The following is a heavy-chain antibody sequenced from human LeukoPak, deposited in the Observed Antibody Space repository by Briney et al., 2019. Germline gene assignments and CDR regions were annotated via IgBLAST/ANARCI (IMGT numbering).Heavy chain of an antibody. V-gene: IGHV1-18*01. D-gene: IGHD3-3*01. Sequence: GASVKVSCKASGYTFTSYGISWVRQAPGQGLEWMGWISAYNGNTNYAQKLQGRVTMTTDTSTSTAYTELRSLRSDDTAVYYCARAFDVLRFLEWPREYYFDYWGQGTLVTVSS. CDR1: GYTFTSYG. CDR3: ARAFDVLRFLEWPREYYFDY. J-gene: IGHJ4*02. CDR2: ISAYNGNT.